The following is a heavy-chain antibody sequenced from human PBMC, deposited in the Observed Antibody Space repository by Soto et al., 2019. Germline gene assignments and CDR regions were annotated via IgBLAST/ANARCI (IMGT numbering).Heavy chain of an antibody. J-gene: IGHJ3*02. Sequence: GGSLRLSCAASGFTFDDYGMSWVRQAPGKGLEWVSGINWNGGSTGYADSVKGRFTISRDNAKNSLYLQMNSLRAEDTALYHCARDVAAADDDAFYIWGQGTMVTVSS. V-gene: IGHV3-20*01. D-gene: IGHD6-13*01. CDR3: ARDVAAADDDAFYI. CDR1: GFTFDDYG. CDR2: INWNGGST.